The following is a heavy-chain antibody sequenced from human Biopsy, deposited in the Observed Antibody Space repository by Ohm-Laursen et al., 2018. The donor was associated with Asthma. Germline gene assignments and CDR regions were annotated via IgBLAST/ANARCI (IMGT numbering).Heavy chain of an antibody. CDR3: AKRGSYFDY. CDR1: GFTFSNAW. Sequence: SLRLSCTASGFTFSNAWMSWVRRAPGKGLEWVSAISGSGGSTYYADSVKGRFTISRDKSKNTLYMQMNSLRAEDTAVYYCAKRGSYFDYWGQGTLVTVSS. J-gene: IGHJ4*02. CDR2: ISGSGGST. V-gene: IGHV3-23*01. D-gene: IGHD1-26*01.